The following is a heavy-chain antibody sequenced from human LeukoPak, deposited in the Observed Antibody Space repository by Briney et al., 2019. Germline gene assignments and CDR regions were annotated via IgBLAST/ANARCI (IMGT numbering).Heavy chain of an antibody. CDR3: ARIYDSSGYTFDY. Sequence: SETLSLTCTVSGGSISSSSYYWGWIRQPPGKGLEWIGSIYYSGSTYYNPSLKSRVTISVDTSKNQFSLKLSSVTAADTAVYYCARIYDSSGYTFDYWGQGTLVTVSS. CDR1: GGSISSSSYY. D-gene: IGHD3-22*01. J-gene: IGHJ4*02. CDR2: IYYSGST. V-gene: IGHV4-39*07.